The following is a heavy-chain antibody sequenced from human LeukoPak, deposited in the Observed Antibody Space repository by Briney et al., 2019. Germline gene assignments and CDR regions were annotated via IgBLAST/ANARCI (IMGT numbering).Heavy chain of an antibody. CDR3: ARGGFVLRRNNWFDP. J-gene: IGHJ5*02. Sequence: SETLSLTCTVSGGSISSGGYYWSWIRQPPGKGLEWIGYIYHSGSTYYNPSLKSRVTISVDTSKNQFSLKLSSVTAADTAVYYCARGGFVLRRNNWFDPWGQGTLVTVSS. V-gene: IGHV4-30-2*05. CDR2: IYHSGST. D-gene: IGHD3-10*01. CDR1: GGSISSGGYY.